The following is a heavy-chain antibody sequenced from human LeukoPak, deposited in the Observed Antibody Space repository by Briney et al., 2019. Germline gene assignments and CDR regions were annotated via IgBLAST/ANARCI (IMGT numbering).Heavy chain of an antibody. J-gene: IGHJ6*03. CDR2: IIPIFGTA. CDR1: GGTFISYA. V-gene: IGHV1-69*05. Sequence: SVKVSCKASGGTFISYAISWVRQAPGQGLEWMGRIIPIFGTANYAQKFQGRVTITTDESTSTAYMELSSLRSEDTAVYYCARDSHARTYDYYYMDVWGKGTTVTVSS. D-gene: IGHD3/OR15-3a*01. CDR3: ARDSHARTYDYYYMDV.